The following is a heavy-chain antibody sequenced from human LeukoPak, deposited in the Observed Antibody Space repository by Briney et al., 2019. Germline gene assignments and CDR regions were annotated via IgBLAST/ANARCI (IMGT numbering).Heavy chain of an antibody. J-gene: IGHJ6*03. CDR1: GGSISSSSYY. V-gene: IGHV4-61*01. D-gene: IGHD2-2*02. CDR2: IYYSGST. Sequence: SETLSLTCTVSGGSISSSSYYWSWIRQPPGKGLEWIVYIYYSGSTNYNPSLKSRVTISVDTSKNQFSLKLSSVTAADTAVYYCAGYTYCSSTSCYTPYYYYYMDVWGKGTTVTVSS. CDR3: AGYTYCSSTSCYTPYYYYYMDV.